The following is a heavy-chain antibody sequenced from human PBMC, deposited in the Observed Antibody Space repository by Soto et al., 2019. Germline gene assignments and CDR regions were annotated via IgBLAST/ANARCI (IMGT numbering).Heavy chain of an antibody. Sequence: TLSLTCTVSGGSISSGNHYWSWIRQHPEKGLEWIGYISYTGTTYYNPSLRSRVSISIDTSKNQFSLKVSSVTAADTAVFYCAREVIVAADTDAFDIWGQGTMVTVSS. CDR2: ISYTGTT. J-gene: IGHJ3*02. CDR1: GGSISSGNHY. CDR3: AREVIVAADTDAFDI. D-gene: IGHD6-13*01. V-gene: IGHV4-31*03.